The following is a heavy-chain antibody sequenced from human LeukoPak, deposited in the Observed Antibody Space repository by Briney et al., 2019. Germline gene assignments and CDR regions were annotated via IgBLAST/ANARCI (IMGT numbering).Heavy chain of an antibody. J-gene: IGHJ4*02. Sequence: SETLSLTCTVSGGFISSSSYSWVWIRQPPGKGLVWIGSVSHSGSIYYDPSIKSRTIITVDTSNNQFSLMLSFVAAADTAFYCCWAIVTTIKRDFGGQGTRDSV. CDR3: WAIVTTIKRDF. CDR2: VSHSGSI. D-gene: IGHD5-12*01. V-gene: IGHV4-39*01. CDR1: GGFISSSSYS.